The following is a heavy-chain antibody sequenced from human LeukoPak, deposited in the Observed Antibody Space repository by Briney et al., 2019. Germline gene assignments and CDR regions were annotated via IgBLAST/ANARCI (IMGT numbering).Heavy chain of an antibody. Sequence: NPGESLKISCKGSGYSFTSYWIGWVRQMPGKGLEWMGIIYPGDSDTRYSPSFQGQVTISADKSISTAYLQWSSLKASDTAMYYCARPFEEFGSYDAFDIWGQGTMVTVSS. CDR1: GYSFTSYW. V-gene: IGHV5-51*01. J-gene: IGHJ3*02. CDR2: IYPGDSDT. CDR3: ARPFEEFGSYDAFDI. D-gene: IGHD3-16*01.